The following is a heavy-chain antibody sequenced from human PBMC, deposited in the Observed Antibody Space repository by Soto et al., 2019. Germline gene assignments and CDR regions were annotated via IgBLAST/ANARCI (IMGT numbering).Heavy chain of an antibody. CDR1: GDSVSSNSAG. D-gene: IGHD1-26*01. Sequence: SQTLSLTCAITGDSVSSNSAGWSGVRQSPSRGLEWLGRTYYRSKRYYEYAVSVRGRITINPDTSKNQYSLQLNSVTPEDTAVYFCARGEQYSGRIFDYWGQGTLVTVSS. V-gene: IGHV6-1*01. CDR2: TYYRSKRYY. J-gene: IGHJ4*01. CDR3: ARGEQYSGRIFDY.